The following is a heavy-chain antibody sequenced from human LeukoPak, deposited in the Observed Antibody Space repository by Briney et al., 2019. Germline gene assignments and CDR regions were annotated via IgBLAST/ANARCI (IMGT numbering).Heavy chain of an antibody. D-gene: IGHD3-22*01. J-gene: IGHJ4*02. CDR2: IYYNGST. V-gene: IGHV4-39*01. CDR1: GGSINNASYR. Sequence: SETLSLTCTVSGGSINNASYRWGWIRQPPGKGLEWIGSIYYNGSTYYSPSLKSRLTISVDTSKNHFSLRLTSVTAADTAVYYCARHYYDSSGYWSPPGDYWAQGTLVTVSS. CDR3: ARHYYDSSGYWSPPGDY.